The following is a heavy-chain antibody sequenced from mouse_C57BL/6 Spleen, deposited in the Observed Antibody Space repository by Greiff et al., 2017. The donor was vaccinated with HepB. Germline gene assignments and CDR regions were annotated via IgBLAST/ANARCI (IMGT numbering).Heavy chain of an antibody. CDR2: ISYDGSN. J-gene: IGHJ4*01. CDR3: ARDEATFAMDY. CDR1: GYSITSGYY. Sequence: VQLQQSGPGLVKPSQSLSLTCSVTGYSITSGYYWNWIRQFPGNKLEWMGYISYDGSNNYNPSLKNRISITRDTSKNQFFLKLNSVTTEDTATYYCARDEATFAMDYWGQGTSVTVSS. D-gene: IGHD3-2*02. V-gene: IGHV3-6*01.